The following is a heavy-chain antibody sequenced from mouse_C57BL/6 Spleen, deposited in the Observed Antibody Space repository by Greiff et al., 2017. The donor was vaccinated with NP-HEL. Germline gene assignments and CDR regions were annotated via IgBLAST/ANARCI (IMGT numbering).Heavy chain of an antibody. D-gene: IGHD2-10*01. CDR1: GYTFTSYW. J-gene: IGHJ1*03. CDR2: INPSSGYT. V-gene: IGHV1-7*01. Sequence: QVQLQQSGAELAKPGASVKLSCKASGYTFTSYWMHWVKQRPGQGLEWIGYINPSSGYTKYNQKFKGKATLTADKSSSTAYMQLSSLTYEDSAVFYCASYCGNYGYFDVWGTGTTVTVSS. CDR3: ASYCGNYGYFDV.